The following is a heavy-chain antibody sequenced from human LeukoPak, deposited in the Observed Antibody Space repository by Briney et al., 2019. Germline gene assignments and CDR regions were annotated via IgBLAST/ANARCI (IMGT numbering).Heavy chain of an antibody. V-gene: IGHV3-7*01. CDR3: ARNTVTTGYYYYYMGV. D-gene: IGHD4-17*01. J-gene: IGHJ6*03. CDR1: GFTFSSYW. CDR2: IKQDGSEK. Sequence: GGSLRLSCAASGFTFSSYWMSWVGQAPGKGVEGVAHIKQDGSEKYYVDSVKGRFTISRDNAKNTLYLQMNSLRAEDTAVYYCARNTVTTGYYYYYMGVWGKGTTVTVSS.